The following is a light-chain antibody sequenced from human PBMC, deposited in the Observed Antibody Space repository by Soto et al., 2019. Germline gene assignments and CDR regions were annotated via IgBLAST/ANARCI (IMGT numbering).Light chain of an antibody. J-gene: IGKJ4*01. CDR2: AAS. CDR1: QRIATY. Sequence: DIQMTQSPSSLSASVGDRVTITCRASQRIATYLNWYRQKPGKAPELLIYAASSLQSGVPSTFSGSGSGTDFTLTISSLQPEDFAVYYCQQYGSSPLTFGGGTKVEIK. CDR3: QQYGSSPLT. V-gene: IGKV1-39*01.